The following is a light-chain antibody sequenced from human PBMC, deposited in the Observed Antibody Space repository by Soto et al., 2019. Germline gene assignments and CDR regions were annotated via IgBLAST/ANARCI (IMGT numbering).Light chain of an antibody. V-gene: IGKV1-5*03. CDR1: QSISSW. CDR2: TAS. J-gene: IGKJ2*01. CDR3: QEYNSHSRYT. Sequence: DIQMTQSPSTLSASVGDRVTITCRASQSISSWLAWYQQKPGKAPKLLIYTASSLESGVPSRFSGSGSGTEFTLTINSLQPDDFATYYCQEYNSHSRYTFGQGTKLEIK.